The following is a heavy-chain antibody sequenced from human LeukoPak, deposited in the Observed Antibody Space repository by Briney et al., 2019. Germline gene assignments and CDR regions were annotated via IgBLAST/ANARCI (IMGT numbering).Heavy chain of an antibody. D-gene: IGHD5-18*01. CDR1: VFTFSVYW. CDR2: IKEDGSEK. V-gene: IGHV3-7*05. J-gene: IGHJ4*02. Sequence: GGPLSLSCAASVFTFSVYWMSWVRQAPGKGLEWVANIKEDGSEKYYVASVKGRLTISRDNAKNSLYLQMNSLRAEDTAMYYCAKIGYNYAYDYLGQGTLVTVSS. CDR3: AKIGYNYAYDY.